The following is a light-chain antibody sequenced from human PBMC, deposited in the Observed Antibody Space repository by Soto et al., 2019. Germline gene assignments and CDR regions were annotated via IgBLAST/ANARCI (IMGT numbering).Light chain of an antibody. V-gene: IGKV4-1*01. CDR2: WAS. CDR3: QQYYSTPWT. Sequence: DIVMTQSPDSLAVSLGERATINCQSSQTILYSSNNKNNLAWYQQKPGQPPKLLIYWASTRESGVPDRFSGSGSGTDFTLTISSLQTADVAVYYCQQYYSTPWTFGQGTKVEI. CDR1: QTILYSSNNKNN. J-gene: IGKJ1*01.